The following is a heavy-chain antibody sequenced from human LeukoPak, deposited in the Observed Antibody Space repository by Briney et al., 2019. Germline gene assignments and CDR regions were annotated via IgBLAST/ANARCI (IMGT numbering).Heavy chain of an antibody. V-gene: IGHV4-31*03. CDR1: GGSISSGGYY. CDR2: IYYSGST. CDR3: ARTRRITMVRGGILFDP. D-gene: IGHD3-10*01. J-gene: IGHJ5*02. Sequence: SETLSLTCTVSGGSISSGGYYWSWIRQHPGKGLEWIGYIYYSGSTYYNPSLKSRVTISVDTSKNQFSLKLSSVTAADTAVYYCARTRRITMVRGGILFDPWGQGTLVPVSS.